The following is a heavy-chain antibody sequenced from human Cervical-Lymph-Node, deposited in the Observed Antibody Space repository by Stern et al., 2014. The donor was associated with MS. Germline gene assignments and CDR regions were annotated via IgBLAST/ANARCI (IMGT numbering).Heavy chain of an antibody. D-gene: IGHD3-10*01. CDR1: GYTFTDYF. J-gene: IGHJ6*02. CDR3: ATGGLTYGSGSYYGMDV. V-gene: IGHV1-2*04. CDR2: INPNRGAT. Sequence: VQLVQSGAEVKKPGASVTVSCKGSGYTFTDYFIHWVRQAPGQGLEWMGWINPNRGATNYAPKFEGWVTMTRDMSTNTAYMEVVRLKSDDTAVYYCATGGLTYGSGSYYGMDVWGQGATVIVSS.